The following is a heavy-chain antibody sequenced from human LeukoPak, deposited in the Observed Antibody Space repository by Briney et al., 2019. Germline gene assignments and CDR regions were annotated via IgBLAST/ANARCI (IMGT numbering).Heavy chain of an antibody. CDR2: IVVGSGNT. V-gene: IGHV1-58*02. CDR1: GFTFTSSA. J-gene: IGHJ4*02. D-gene: IGHD1-26*01. Sequence: SVKVSCKASGFTFTSSAIQWVRQARGQRLEWIGWIVVGSGNTNYAQKFQEGVTITRDMSTSRAYMELSSLRSEDTAVYYCVAVQVGANYYFDYWGQGTLVTVSS. CDR3: VAVQVGANYYFDY.